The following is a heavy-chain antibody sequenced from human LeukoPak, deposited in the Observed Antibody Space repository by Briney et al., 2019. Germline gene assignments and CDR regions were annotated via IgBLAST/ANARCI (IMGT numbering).Heavy chain of an antibody. CDR1: GGSISGYY. Sequence: SETLSLTCTVSGGSISGYYWSWIRQPPGKGLEWIGYIYYSGSTNYNPSLKSRVTISVDTSKNQFSLKLSSVTAADTAVYYCARGGEMRADFDYWGQGTLVTVSS. CDR2: IYYSGST. D-gene: IGHD5-24*01. J-gene: IGHJ4*02. V-gene: IGHV4-59*01. CDR3: ARGGEMRADFDY.